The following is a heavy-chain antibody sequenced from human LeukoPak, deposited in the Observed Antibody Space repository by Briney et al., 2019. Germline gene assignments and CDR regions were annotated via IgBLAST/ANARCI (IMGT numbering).Heavy chain of an antibody. CDR3: ARVYGLGWFDP. D-gene: IGHD4-17*01. J-gene: IGHJ5*02. V-gene: IGHV4-34*01. CDR2: INHSGST. Sequence: SETLSLTCAVYGGSFSGYYWGWIRQPPGKGLEWIGEINHSGSTNYNPSLKSRVTISVDTSKNQFSLKLSSVTAADTAVYYCARVYGLGWFDPWGQGTLVTVSS. CDR1: GGSFSGYY.